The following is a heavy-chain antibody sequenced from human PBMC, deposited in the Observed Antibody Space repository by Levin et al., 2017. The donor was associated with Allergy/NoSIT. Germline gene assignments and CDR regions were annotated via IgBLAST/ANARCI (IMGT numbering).Heavy chain of an antibody. J-gene: IGHJ4*02. CDR2: IRNKANRYTT. CDR1: GFTFSDHY. V-gene: IGHV3-72*01. Sequence: GGSLRLSRAASGFTFSDHYMDWVRQAPGKGLEWVGRIRNKANRYTTEYAASVKGRFSISRDDSENSLYLQINSLRIEDTAVYYCTRRRHTHGIDYWGQGTLVTVSS. D-gene: IGHD1-1*01. CDR3: TRRRHTHGIDY.